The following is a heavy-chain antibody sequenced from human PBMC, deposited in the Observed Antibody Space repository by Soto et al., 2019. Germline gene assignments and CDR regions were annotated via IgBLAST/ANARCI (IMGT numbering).Heavy chain of an antibody. CDR1: GFTFSRYW. V-gene: IGHV3-74*01. CDR3: ASDPDSHGVSSFDY. CDR2: INSDGNRI. D-gene: IGHD2-8*01. Sequence: GGSLRLSCAASGFTFSRYWMHWVRQAPGKGLVWVSGINSDGNRITYADSVKGRFTISRDNAKNTLYLQMNSLRAEDTAVYYCASDPDSHGVSSFDYWGQGTLVTVSS. J-gene: IGHJ4*02.